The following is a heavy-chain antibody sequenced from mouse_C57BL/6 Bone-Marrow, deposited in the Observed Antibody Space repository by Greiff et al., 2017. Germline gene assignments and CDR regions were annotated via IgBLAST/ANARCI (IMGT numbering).Heavy chain of an antibody. D-gene: IGHD1-1*01. CDR1: GFSLTSYG. V-gene: IGHV2-2*01. CDR2: IWSGGST. J-gene: IGHJ3*01. Sequence: VKLMDSGPGLVQPSQSLSIPCTVSGFSLTSYGVHWVRQSPGKGLEWLGVIWSGGSTDYNAAFISRLSISKDNSKSQVFFKMNSLQADDTAIYYCARKGEIYYGSSYGFAYWGQGTLVTVSA. CDR3: ARKGEIYYGSSYGFAY.